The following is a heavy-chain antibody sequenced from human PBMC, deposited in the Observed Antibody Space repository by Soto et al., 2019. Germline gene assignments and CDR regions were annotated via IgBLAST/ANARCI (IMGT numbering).Heavy chain of an antibody. Sequence: QVQLVESGGGVVRPGTSLRLSCAATGFSFSAHGMHWVRQAPGKGLEWLAVINDGSEEGYADSVRGRFTISRVNASNIRYLQMDNLRAEDSALYYCARDDLFVDNGLDDWGQGTLVTVSS. D-gene: IGHD1-1*01. J-gene: IGHJ4*02. CDR3: ARDDLFVDNGLDD. CDR2: INDGSEE. CDR1: GFSFSAHG. V-gene: IGHV3-33*01.